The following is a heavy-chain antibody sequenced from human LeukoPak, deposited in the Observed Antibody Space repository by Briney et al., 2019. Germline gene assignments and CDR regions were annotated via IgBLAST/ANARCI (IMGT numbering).Heavy chain of an antibody. V-gene: IGHV4-4*02. CDR3: ARDLAVAGTNYFDF. J-gene: IGHJ4*02. D-gene: IGHD6-19*01. CDR2: VFHSGST. CDR1: GDSISSNEW. Sequence: ESSGTLSLTCSVSGDSISSNEWWSWVRQPPGKGLEWIGEVFHSGSTNFNPSLKSRVTISIDESKNQFSLEVTSVTAADTAIYYCARDLAVAGTNYFDFWGQGVLVTVSS.